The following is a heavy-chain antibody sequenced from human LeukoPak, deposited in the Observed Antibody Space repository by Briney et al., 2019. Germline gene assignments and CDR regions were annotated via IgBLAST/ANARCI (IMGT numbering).Heavy chain of an antibody. CDR3: ARDIEWAGIAARHLDY. Sequence: GSLRLSCAASGFTFSSYSMNWVRQAPGKGLEWVSSISSSSSYIYYADSVKGRFTISRDNAKNSLYLQMNSLRAEDTAVYYCARDIEWAGIAARHLDYWGQGTLVTVSS. D-gene: IGHD6-6*01. CDR2: ISSSSSYI. CDR1: GFTFSSYS. V-gene: IGHV3-21*01. J-gene: IGHJ4*02.